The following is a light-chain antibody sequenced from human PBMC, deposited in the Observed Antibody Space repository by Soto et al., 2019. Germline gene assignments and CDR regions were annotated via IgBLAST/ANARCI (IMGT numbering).Light chain of an antibody. CDR3: QQYNNWPPIT. CDR2: SAS. J-gene: IGKJ5*01. V-gene: IGKV3-15*01. CDR1: QSVSSN. Sequence: EIVMTQSPAALSVSPGERATLSCRASQSVSSNVAWYQQKPGQAPRLLIYSASTRATGIPARFSGSGSGTEFTLTISSLQSEDFAVYYCQQYNNWPPITFGQGTRLEIK.